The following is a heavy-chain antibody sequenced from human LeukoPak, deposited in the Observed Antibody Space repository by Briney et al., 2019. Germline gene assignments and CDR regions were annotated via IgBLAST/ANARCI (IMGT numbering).Heavy chain of an antibody. D-gene: IGHD3-10*01. Sequence: GGSLRLSCAASGFSFTNYGMHWVRQAPGKGLQWVADISYDGSNKYYADPVTGRFSISRDNSKNTLYLQMNSLRAEDTAVYYCAKDWGFQFASGSYCEYWGRGTLVTVSS. J-gene: IGHJ4*02. CDR1: GFSFTNYG. CDR2: ISYDGSNK. V-gene: IGHV3-30*18. CDR3: AKDWGFQFASGSYCEY.